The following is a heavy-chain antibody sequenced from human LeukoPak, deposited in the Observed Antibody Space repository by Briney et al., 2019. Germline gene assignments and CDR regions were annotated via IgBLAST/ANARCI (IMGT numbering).Heavy chain of an antibody. D-gene: IGHD6-19*01. V-gene: IGHV4-39*01. CDR2: IYYSGST. CDR1: GGSISSSSYY. Sequence: SETLSLTCTVSGGSISSSSYYWGWIRQPPGKGLEWIGSIYYSGSTYYNPSLKSRVTISVDTSKNQFSLKLSSVTAADTAVYYCARGDSGWSQFDYWGQGTLVTVSS. J-gene: IGHJ4*02. CDR3: ARGDSGWSQFDY.